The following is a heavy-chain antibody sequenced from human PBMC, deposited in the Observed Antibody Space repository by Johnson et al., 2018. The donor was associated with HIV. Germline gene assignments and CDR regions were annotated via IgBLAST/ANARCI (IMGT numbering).Heavy chain of an antibody. V-gene: IGHV3-11*01. J-gene: IGHJ3*02. Sequence: QMQLVESGGGLVKPGGSLRLSCAVSGFKFSDFYMTWIRHVPGKGLECVAYISSSGAGIYYADSVKGRFTISRDNSKNSLYLQMNSLRAEDTALYYCAKDRKGSSSWLRSGVAFDIWGQGTMVTVSS. D-gene: IGHD6-13*01. CDR3: AKDRKGSSSWLRSGVAFDI. CDR2: ISSSGAGI. CDR1: GFKFSDFY.